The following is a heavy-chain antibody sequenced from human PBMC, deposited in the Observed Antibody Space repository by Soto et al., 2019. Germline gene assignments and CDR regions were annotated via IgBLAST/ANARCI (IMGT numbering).Heavy chain of an antibody. CDR3: VEPGRYSYYCDY. CDR1: GFTFSSYA. Sequence: EVQLVESGGGLVQPGGSLRLSCSASGFTFSSYAMHWVRQAPGKGLEYVSAISSNGGSTYYADSVKGRCTISRDNSTHTLSLQMIRLIAEDTAVYYCVEPGRYSYYCDYWGQGTLVTVCS. D-gene: IGHD1-26*01. CDR2: ISSNGGST. V-gene: IGHV3-64D*06. J-gene: IGHJ4*02.